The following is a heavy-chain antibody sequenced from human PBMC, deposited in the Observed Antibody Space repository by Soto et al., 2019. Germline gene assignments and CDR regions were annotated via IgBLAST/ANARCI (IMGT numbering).Heavy chain of an antibody. D-gene: IGHD3-10*01. CDR1: GFTFNEYA. Sequence: QVQLVESGGGVVQPGLSLRLSCAASGFTFNEYAIHWVRQAPGKELEWVAVMSQNGGSEYYRDSVKGRFTISRDNFKSTVYLQRNDLRTEDTAVHDCARDQWLWRGELGPPLAFDNWGPGTLVTVSS. CDR3: ARDQWLWRGELGPPLAFDN. V-gene: IGHV3-30*03. CDR2: MSQNGGSE. J-gene: IGHJ4*02.